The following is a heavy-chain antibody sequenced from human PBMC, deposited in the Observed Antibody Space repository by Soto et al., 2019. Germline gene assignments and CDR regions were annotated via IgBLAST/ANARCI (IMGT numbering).Heavy chain of an antibody. Sequence: ASVKVSCKASGYTFTSYAMHWVRQAPGQRLEWMGWINAGNGNTKYSQKFQGRVTITRDTSAGTAYMELSSLRSEDTAVYYCARPVRPTHEYCIDGSCYSDDAFDIWGQGTMVPV. CDR1: GYTFTSYA. CDR3: ARPVRPTHEYCIDGSCYSDDAFDI. CDR2: INAGNGNT. V-gene: IGHV1-3*01. J-gene: IGHJ3*02. D-gene: IGHD2-15*01.